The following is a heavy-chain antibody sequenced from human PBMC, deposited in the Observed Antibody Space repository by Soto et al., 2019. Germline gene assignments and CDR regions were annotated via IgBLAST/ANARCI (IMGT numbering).Heavy chain of an antibody. D-gene: IGHD3-9*01. CDR1: GFTFSSYG. V-gene: IGHV3-30*18. CDR3: AKAYYDILTGIDY. J-gene: IGHJ4*02. CDR2: ISYDGSNK. Sequence: GGSLRLSCAASGFTFSSYGMHWVRQAPGKGLEWVAVISYDGSNKYYADSVKGRFTISRDNSKNTLYLQMNSLRAEDTAVYYCAKAYYDILTGIDYWGQGTLVTVSS.